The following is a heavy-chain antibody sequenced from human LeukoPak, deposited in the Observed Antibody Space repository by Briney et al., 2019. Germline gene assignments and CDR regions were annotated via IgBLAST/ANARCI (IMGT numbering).Heavy chain of an antibody. D-gene: IGHD2-2*01. Sequence: GASVKVSCKASGYTFTNYYIHWVRQAPGQGLEWMGIINPSGGSTNFAQKFQGRVTMTEDTSTDTAYMELSSLRSEDTAVYYCARDPRIVVVPAANNAFDIWGQGTMVTVSS. J-gene: IGHJ3*02. V-gene: IGHV1-46*01. CDR2: INPSGGST. CDR1: GYTFTNYY. CDR3: ARDPRIVVVPAANNAFDI.